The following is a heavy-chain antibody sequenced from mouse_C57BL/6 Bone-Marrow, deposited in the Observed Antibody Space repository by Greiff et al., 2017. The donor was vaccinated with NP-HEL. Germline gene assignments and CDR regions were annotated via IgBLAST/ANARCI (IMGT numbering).Heavy chain of an antibody. J-gene: IGHJ4*01. V-gene: IGHV2-2*01. Sequence: VKVVESGPGLVQPSQSLSITCTVSGFSLTSYGVHWVRQSPGKGLEWLGVIWSGGSTDYNAAFISRLSISKDNSKSQVFFKMNSLQADDTAIYYCARNPGSSFYYAMDYWGQGTSVTVSS. CDR2: IWSGGST. CDR1: GFSLTSYG. D-gene: IGHD1-1*01. CDR3: ARNPGSSFYYAMDY.